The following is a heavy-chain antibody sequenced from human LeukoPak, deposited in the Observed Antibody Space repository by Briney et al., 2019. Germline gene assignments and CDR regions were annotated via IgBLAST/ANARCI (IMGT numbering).Heavy chain of an antibody. Sequence: SETLSLTCTVSGGSISSYYWSWIRQPPGKGLEWIGYIYYSGSTNYNPSLKSRVTISVDTSKNQFSLKLSSVTAADTAVYYCAREDSGTYRYYFDYWGQGTLVTVSS. D-gene: IGHD1-26*01. V-gene: IGHV4-59*01. J-gene: IGHJ4*02. CDR1: GGSISSYY. CDR2: IYYSGST. CDR3: AREDSGTYRYYFDY.